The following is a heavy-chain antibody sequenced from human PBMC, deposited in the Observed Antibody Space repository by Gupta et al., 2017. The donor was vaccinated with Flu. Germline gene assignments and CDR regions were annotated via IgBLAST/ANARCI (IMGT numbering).Heavy chain of an antibody. Sequence: NWIRQSPGQGLEWIGEINHSGSITYSPSLKSRVSMSVDTSKRQVSLKITPMTAADTAMYFCVGGREVPNSHYFMDVWGRGTTVTVSS. D-gene: IGHD3-10*01. J-gene: IGHJ6*03. CDR2: INHSGSI. V-gene: IGHV4-34*01. CDR3: VGGREVPNSHYFMDV.